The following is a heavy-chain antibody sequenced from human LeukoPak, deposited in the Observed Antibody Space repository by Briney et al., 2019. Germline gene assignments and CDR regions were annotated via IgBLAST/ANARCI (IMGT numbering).Heavy chain of an antibody. Sequence: GASVKVSCKASGYTFTDYYMHWVRQAPGQGLEWMGWINPYSGGTNYAQKFQGRVTMPRDSSISTAYMELSRLTSDDTAVYYCARERGVQLERKLDCWGQGTLVTVSS. J-gene: IGHJ4*02. CDR1: GYTFTDYY. D-gene: IGHD1-1*01. V-gene: IGHV1-2*02. CDR3: ARERGVQLERKLDC. CDR2: INPYSGGT.